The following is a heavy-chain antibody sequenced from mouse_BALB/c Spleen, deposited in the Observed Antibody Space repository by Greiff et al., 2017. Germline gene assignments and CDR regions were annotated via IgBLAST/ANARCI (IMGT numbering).Heavy chain of an antibody. D-gene: IGHD2-10*02. Sequence: QVQLQQSGPELVKPGASVKISCKASGYSFTSYYIHWVKQRPGQGLEWIGWIFPGSGNTKYNEKFKGKATLTADTSSSTAYMQLSSLTSEDSAVYFCARGEYGNYPPYYYAMDYWGQGTSVTVSS. V-gene: IGHV1-66*01. CDR2: IFPGSGNT. J-gene: IGHJ4*01. CDR1: GYSFTSYY. CDR3: ARGEYGNYPPYYYAMDY.